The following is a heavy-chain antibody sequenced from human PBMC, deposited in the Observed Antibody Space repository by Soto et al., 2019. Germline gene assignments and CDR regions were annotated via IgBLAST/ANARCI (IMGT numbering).Heavy chain of an antibody. Sequence: GGSLRLSCAASGFTFDDYTMHWVRQAPGKGLEWVSFISWDGGSTYYADSVKGRFTISRDNSKNSLYLQMNSLRTEDTALYYCAKDRGDYYYGMDVWGQGTTVTVSS. CDR2: ISWDGGST. J-gene: IGHJ6*02. CDR1: GFTFDDYT. V-gene: IGHV3-43*01. D-gene: IGHD3-3*01. CDR3: AKDRGDYYYGMDV.